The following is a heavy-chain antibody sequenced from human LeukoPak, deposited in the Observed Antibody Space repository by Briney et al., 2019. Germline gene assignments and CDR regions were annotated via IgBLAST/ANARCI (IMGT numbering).Heavy chain of an antibody. CDR3: AKGRIGYYDFWSGYYSPDYYYYGMDV. Sequence: GGSLRLSCAASGFTFSSYAMSWVRQAPGKGLEWVSAISDSGGSTYYADSVKGRFTISRDNSKNTLYLQMNSLRAEDTAVYYCAKGRIGYYDFWSGYYSPDYYYYGMDVWGQGTTVTVSS. CDR2: ISDSGGST. V-gene: IGHV3-23*01. D-gene: IGHD3-3*01. CDR1: GFTFSSYA. J-gene: IGHJ6*02.